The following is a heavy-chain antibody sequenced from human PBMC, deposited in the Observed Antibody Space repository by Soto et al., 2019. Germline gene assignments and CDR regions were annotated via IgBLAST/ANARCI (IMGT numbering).Heavy chain of an antibody. V-gene: IGHV3-33*01. D-gene: IGHD6-19*01. Sequence: QVQLEESGGGVVQPGRSLRLSCEASGFTFSSYGMPWVRQAPGKGLGWVAVIWYDGSNKYYADSVKGRFTISRDNSKNTLYLQMNSLGAEDTAVYYCARIPQIAVAGTRFGYFDLWGRGTLVTVSS. CDR3: ARIPQIAVAGTRFGYFDL. J-gene: IGHJ2*01. CDR1: GFTFSSYG. CDR2: IWYDGSNK.